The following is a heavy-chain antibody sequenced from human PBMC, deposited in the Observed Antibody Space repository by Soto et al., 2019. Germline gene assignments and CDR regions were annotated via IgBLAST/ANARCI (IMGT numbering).Heavy chain of an antibody. Sequence: ASVNGSWKVSGYTLTEFSIHWLRQAPGKGLEWMGGFDPEDGETIYAQKFQGRVTMTEDTSTDTAYMELSSLRSEDTAVYYCATLSNDFWSGPNNWFDPWGQGTLVTVS. CDR1: GYTLTEFS. J-gene: IGHJ5*02. CDR3: ATLSNDFWSGPNNWFDP. V-gene: IGHV1-24*01. D-gene: IGHD3-3*01. CDR2: FDPEDGET.